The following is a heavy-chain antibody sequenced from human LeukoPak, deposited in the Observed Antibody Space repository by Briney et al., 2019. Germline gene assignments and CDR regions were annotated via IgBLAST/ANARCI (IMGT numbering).Heavy chain of an antibody. V-gene: IGHV4-59*01. CDR1: GGSISSYY. CDR3: ARDLNKRDFWSGYYTVDAFDI. CDR2: IYYSGST. D-gene: IGHD3-3*01. J-gene: IGHJ3*02. Sequence: SETLSLTCTVSGGSISSYYWSWIRQPPGKGLEWIGYIYYSGSTNYNPSLKSRVTISVDTSKNQFSLKLSSVTAADTAVYYCARDLNKRDFWSGYYTVDAFDIRGQGTMVTVSS.